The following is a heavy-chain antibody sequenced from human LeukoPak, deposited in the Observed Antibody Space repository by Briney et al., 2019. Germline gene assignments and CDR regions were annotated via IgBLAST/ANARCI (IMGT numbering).Heavy chain of an antibody. J-gene: IGHJ5*02. CDR3: ARGGGAYSSSYADWFDP. CDR1: GGSFSGYY. Sequence: SETLSLTCAVYGGSFSGYYWSWLRQPPGKGLEWIGEINHSGSTSYNPSLTSRVTISVDTSKNQFSLKLSSVTAPDTAVYYCARGGGAYSSSYADWFDPWGQGTLVTVSS. D-gene: IGHD6-6*01. CDR2: INHSGST. V-gene: IGHV4-34*01.